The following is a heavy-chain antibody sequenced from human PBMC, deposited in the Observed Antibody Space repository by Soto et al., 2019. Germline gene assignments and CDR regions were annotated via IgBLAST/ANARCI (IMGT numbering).Heavy chain of an antibody. CDR1: GGTFSSYP. CDR2: ITPVFATT. CDR3: ARGDGPQYDY. Sequence: SVKVSCKASGGTFSSYPITWVRQAPGQGLEWMGRITPVFATTDYAQNFQGRLTITADESTSTAYMELSSLRPDDTAVYYCARGDGPQYDYWGQGTLVTVSS. D-gene: IGHD3-10*01. V-gene: IGHV1-69*13. J-gene: IGHJ4*02.